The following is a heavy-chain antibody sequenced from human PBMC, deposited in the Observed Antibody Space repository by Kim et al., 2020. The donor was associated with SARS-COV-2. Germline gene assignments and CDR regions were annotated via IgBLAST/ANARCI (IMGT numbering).Heavy chain of an antibody. CDR1: GFTFDDYA. CDR3: AKDKREVGATNFDY. CDR2: ISWNSGSI. D-gene: IGHD1-26*01. V-gene: IGHV3-9*01. Sequence: GGSLRLSCAASGFTFDDYAMHWVRQAPGKGLEWVSGISWNSGSIGYADSVKGRFTISRDNAKNSLYLQMNSLRAEDTALYYCAKDKREVGATNFDYWGQGTLVTVSS. J-gene: IGHJ4*02.